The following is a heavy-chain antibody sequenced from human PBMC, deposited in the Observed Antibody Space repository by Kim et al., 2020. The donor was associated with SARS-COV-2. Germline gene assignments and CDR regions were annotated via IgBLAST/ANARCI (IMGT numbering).Heavy chain of an antibody. J-gene: IGHJ4*02. CDR3: ARLSGYDLSFDY. Sequence: RDGPSFQGQVTISADKSISTAYLQWSSLKASDTAMYYCARLSGYDLSFDYWGQGTLVTVSS. D-gene: IGHD5-12*01. V-gene: IGHV5-51*01.